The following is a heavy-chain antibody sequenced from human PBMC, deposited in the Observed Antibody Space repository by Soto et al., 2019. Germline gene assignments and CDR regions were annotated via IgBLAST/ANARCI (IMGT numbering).Heavy chain of an antibody. Sequence: GGSLRLSCAASGFMFSAYAMLWVRQAPGKGLEWVAAISYDGTNKYYADSVKGRFTISRDNSKNTLFLQMNSLRAEDTAVYYCARDPSPYTSGWYGVDFWGQGTLVTVSS. CDR3: ARDPSPYTSGWYGVDF. J-gene: IGHJ4*01. D-gene: IGHD6-19*01. CDR2: ISYDGTNK. V-gene: IGHV3-30*04. CDR1: GFMFSAYA.